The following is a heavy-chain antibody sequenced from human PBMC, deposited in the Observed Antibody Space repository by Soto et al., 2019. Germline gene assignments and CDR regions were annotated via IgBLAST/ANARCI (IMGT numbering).Heavy chain of an antibody. Sequence: QVQLVQSGAEVKKPGASVKVSCKASGYTFTSYDINWVRQATGQGLEYLGWMNPNSGNTAYVQKFQGTVTMTWDTSIPTAYMELSSLRSEDTAVYFCARGIKYGAYSRWFDPWGQGTLVTVSS. CDR1: GYTFTSYD. D-gene: IGHD4-17*01. CDR2: MNPNSGNT. V-gene: IGHV1-8*01. J-gene: IGHJ5*02. CDR3: ARGIKYGAYSRWFDP.